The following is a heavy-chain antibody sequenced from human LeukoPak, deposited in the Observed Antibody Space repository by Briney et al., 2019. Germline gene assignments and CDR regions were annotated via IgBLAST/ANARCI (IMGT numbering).Heavy chain of an antibody. CDR1: GFTFSSYG. J-gene: IGHJ4*02. Sequence: GGSLRLSCAASGFTFSSYGMSWVRQAPGKGLEWVSGINWNGGSTGYADSVKGRFTISRDNAKNSLYLQMNSLRAEDTALYYCARGGGAATSSNFDYWGQGPLVTVSS. V-gene: IGHV3-20*04. CDR2: INWNGGST. CDR3: ARGGGAATSSNFDY. D-gene: IGHD6-25*01.